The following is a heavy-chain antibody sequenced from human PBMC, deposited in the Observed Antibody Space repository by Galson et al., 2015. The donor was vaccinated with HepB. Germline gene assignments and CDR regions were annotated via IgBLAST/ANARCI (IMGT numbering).Heavy chain of an antibody. CDR2: TYYRSRWYN. J-gene: IGHJ6*02. CDR3: AYGVDV. V-gene: IGHV6-1*01. CDR1: GDSVSSTSAV. Sequence: CAISGDSVSSTSAVWNWIRQSPSRGLEWLGRTYYRSRWYNDYAVSVKSRISINADTSKNQVSLQLNSVTPDDTAVYYCAYGVDVWGRGTRVTVS.